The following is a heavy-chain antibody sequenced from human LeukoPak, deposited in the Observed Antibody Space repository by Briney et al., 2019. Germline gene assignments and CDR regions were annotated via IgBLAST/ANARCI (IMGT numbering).Heavy chain of an antibody. V-gene: IGHV3-23*01. CDR3: ANDNPITSDWFDP. CDR2: ISGSGGST. CDR1: GFTFSSYA. Sequence: QTGGSLRLSCAASGFTFSSYAMSWVRQAPGKGLEWVSAISGSGGSTYYADSVKGRFAISRDNSKNTLYLQMNSLRAEDTAVYYCANDNPITSDWFDPWGQGTLVTVSS. D-gene: IGHD3-16*01. J-gene: IGHJ5*02.